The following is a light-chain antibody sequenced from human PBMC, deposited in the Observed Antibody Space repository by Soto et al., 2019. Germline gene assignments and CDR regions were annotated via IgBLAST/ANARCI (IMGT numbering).Light chain of an antibody. J-gene: IGKJ1*01. CDR2: AAS. V-gene: IGKV3-20*01. Sequence: EIVLTQSPGTLSLSPGEGAALSCRASQTISNANLAWNQQKPGQAPRLLVYAASSRATGIPVRFSGSGSGTDFTLTISRLEPEDFAIYYCQHYGSPRGTFGQGTKVEIK. CDR1: QTISNAN. CDR3: QHYGSPRGT.